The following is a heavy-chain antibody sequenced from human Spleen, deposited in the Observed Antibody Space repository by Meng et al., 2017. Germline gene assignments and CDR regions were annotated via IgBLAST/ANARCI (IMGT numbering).Heavy chain of an antibody. CDR3: ARSHQDYYDSSGEIDS. V-gene: IGHV4-61*01. CDR2: IYYSGST. CDR1: GGSVSSGSYY. J-gene: IGHJ4*02. D-gene: IGHD3-22*01. Sequence: VVRQRSGPGLVRPSETLSLTCTVSGGSVSSGSYYWSWIRQPPGKGLEWIAYIYYSGSTKYNPSLKSRVTISVDTSKNQFSLKLTSVTAADTAVYYCARSHQDYYDSSGEIDSWGQGSLVTVSS.